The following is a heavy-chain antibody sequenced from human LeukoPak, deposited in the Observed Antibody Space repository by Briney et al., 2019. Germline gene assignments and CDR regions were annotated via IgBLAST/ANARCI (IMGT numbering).Heavy chain of an antibody. V-gene: IGHV4-59*01. CDR2: IYYSGSA. D-gene: IGHD3-3*01. Sequence: PSETLSLTCTVSGGSISIYYWNWIRQPPGKGLEWIGYIYYSGSANYNPSLKSRVTISVDTSNNQFSLKLSSVTAADTAVYYCASFVFWSGYPFDYWGQGALVTVSS. CDR1: GGSISIYY. J-gene: IGHJ4*02. CDR3: ASFVFWSGYPFDY.